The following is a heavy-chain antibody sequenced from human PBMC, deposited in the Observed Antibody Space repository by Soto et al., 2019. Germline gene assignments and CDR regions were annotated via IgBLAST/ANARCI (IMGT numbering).Heavy chain of an antibody. Sequence: QVQLVESGGGVVQPGRSLRLSCAASGFTFSSYGMHWVRQAPGKGLEWVAVISYDGSNKYYADSVKGRFTISRDNSKNTLYLQMNSLRAEDTAVYYCAREFGDYEGIDYWGQGTLVTVSS. V-gene: IGHV3-30*03. CDR1: GFTFSSYG. D-gene: IGHD4-17*01. CDR2: ISYDGSNK. J-gene: IGHJ4*02. CDR3: AREFGDYEGIDY.